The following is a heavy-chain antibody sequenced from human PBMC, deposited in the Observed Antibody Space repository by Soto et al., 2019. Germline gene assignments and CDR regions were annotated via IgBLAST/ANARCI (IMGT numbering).Heavy chain of an antibody. V-gene: IGHV3-33*01. J-gene: IGHJ4*02. CDR2: IWYDGSNE. CDR1: GFTFSTYG. CDR3: ARDAYLGSGSYAY. Sequence: QVQLVESGGGVVQPGRSLRLSCAASGFTFSTYGMHWVRQAPGKGLEWVAVIWYDGSNEHYADSVKGRFIISRDDSKNTLYLQMNSLRAEDTAVYYCARDAYLGSGSYAYWGQGTLVTVSS. D-gene: IGHD3-10*01.